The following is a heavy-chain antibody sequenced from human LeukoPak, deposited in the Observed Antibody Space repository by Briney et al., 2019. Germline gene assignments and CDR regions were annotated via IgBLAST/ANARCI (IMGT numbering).Heavy chain of an antibody. Sequence: PGGSLRLSCAASRFTFSSYAVNWVRQAPGKGLEWVSSISGAGGSTFYADSVEGRFTISRDYSKDTLYLQMESLRVEDTAVYYCATSTTWHQSVVSWGQGTLVTVSS. CDR2: ISGAGGST. D-gene: IGHD2/OR15-2a*01. CDR3: ATSTTWHQSVVS. V-gene: IGHV3-23*01. CDR1: RFTFSSYA. J-gene: IGHJ5*02.